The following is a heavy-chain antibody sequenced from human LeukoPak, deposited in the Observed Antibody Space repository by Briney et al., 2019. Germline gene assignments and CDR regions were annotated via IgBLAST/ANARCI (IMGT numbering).Heavy chain of an antibody. CDR3: ARGDYSSSWSPYYYCYMDV. D-gene: IGHD6-13*01. CDR1: GGSISSYY. CDR2: IYTSGST. J-gene: IGHJ6*03. Sequence: SETLSLTCTVSGGSISSYYWSWIRQPPGKGLEWIGYIYTSGSTNYNPSLKSRVTISVDTSKNQFSLKLSSVTAADTAVYYCARGDYSSSWSPYYYCYMDVWGKGTTVTVSS. V-gene: IGHV4-4*09.